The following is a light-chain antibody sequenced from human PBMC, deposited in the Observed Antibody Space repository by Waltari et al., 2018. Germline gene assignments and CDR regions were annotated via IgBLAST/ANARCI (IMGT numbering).Light chain of an antibody. CDR2: NNN. V-gene: IGLV1-47*01. J-gene: IGLJ3*02. CDR3: AAWDDNLTGPL. Sequence: SVLTQPPSASGTPGQTVTIPCSGSRSNIGGTFVYCYQQLPGRAPQPPNYNNNQRPSGVPDRFSGSKSGTSASLAISGLRSDDEAEYYCAAWDDNLTGPLFGGGTKVTVL. CDR1: RSNIGGTF.